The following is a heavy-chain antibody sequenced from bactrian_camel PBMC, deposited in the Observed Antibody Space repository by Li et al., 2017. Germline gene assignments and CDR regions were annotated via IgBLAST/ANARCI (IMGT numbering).Heavy chain of an antibody. Sequence: QVQLVESGGGLVQPGGSLRLSCAASGFPFSSYWMYWVRQAPGKGLEWVSLITSSGGTPLYADSVKGRFTISRDNAKNTLYLQMHSLKTEDTAVYYCATDYMFRGVGNYWGQGTQVTVS. D-gene: IGHD3*01. CDR2: ITSSGGTP. V-gene: IGHV3S1*01. CDR1: GFPFSSYW. CDR3: ATDYMFRGVGNY. J-gene: IGHJ4*01.